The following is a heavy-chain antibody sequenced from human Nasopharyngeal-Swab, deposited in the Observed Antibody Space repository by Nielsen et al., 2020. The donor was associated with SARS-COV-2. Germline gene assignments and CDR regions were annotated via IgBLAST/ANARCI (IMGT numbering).Heavy chain of an antibody. Sequence: GESLKISCAASGFTFSSYVMHWVRQAPGKGLEWVAFFKHDGSETFYADSVKGRFTISRDNAKNTLYLQMNSLRVEDTAVYYCVKHQGSSSDQWGQGTLVTVSS. V-gene: IGHV3-30*02. CDR3: VKHQGSSSDQ. CDR2: FKHDGSET. CDR1: GFTFSSYV. J-gene: IGHJ4*02.